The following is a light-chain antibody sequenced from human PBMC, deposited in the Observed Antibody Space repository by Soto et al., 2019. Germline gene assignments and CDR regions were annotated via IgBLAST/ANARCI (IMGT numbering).Light chain of an antibody. V-gene: IGKV1-33*01. CDR3: QQYDNLPT. Sequence: DIQMTQSPSSLSASVGDRVTITCQASQDISKYLNWYQQKPGKAPKLVIYDASNLEEGVPSKFSGSGSGTDFTFTISSLQPEDTATYYCQQYDNLPTFGPGTKVEIK. CDR2: DAS. J-gene: IGKJ3*01. CDR1: QDISKY.